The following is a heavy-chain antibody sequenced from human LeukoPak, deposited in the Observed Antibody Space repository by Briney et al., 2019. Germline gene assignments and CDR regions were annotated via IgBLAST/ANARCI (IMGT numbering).Heavy chain of an antibody. V-gene: IGHV4-59*01. CDR2: IYYSGST. CDR1: GGSISSYH. Sequence: SETLSLTCTVSGGSISSYHWSWIRQPPGKGLEWIGYIYYSGSTNYNPSLKSRVTISVDTSKNQFSLKLSSVTAADTAVYYCARGTMVRGVIVPADYWGQGTLVTVSS. J-gene: IGHJ4*02. D-gene: IGHD3-10*01. CDR3: ARGTMVRGVIVPADY.